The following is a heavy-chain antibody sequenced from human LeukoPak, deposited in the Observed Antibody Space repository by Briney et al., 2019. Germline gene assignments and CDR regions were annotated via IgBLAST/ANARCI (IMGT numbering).Heavy chain of an antibody. CDR1: GGTFSSYA. J-gene: IGHJ4*02. D-gene: IGHD6-13*01. Sequence: ASVKVSCKASGGTFSSYAISWVRQAPGQGLEWMGWISAYNGNTNYAQKLQGRVTMTTDTSTSTAYVELRSLRSDDTAVYYCASRGGSSWYWWGQGTLVTVSS. CDR2: ISAYNGNT. CDR3: ASRGGSSWYW. V-gene: IGHV1-18*01.